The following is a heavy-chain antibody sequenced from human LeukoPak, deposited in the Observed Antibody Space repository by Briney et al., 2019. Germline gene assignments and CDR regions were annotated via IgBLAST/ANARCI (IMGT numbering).Heavy chain of an antibody. V-gene: IGHV3-74*01. Sequence: GGSLRLSCAAYGFTFSSYCMHWVRQAPGKGLLWVSRINSDGGSTNYADSVKGRFTISRDNAKNTLYLHMNSLRAEDTAMYYCARQSNYVLDYWGQGTLVTVSS. J-gene: IGHJ4*02. D-gene: IGHD4/OR15-4a*01. CDR3: ARQSNYVLDY. CDR1: GFTFSSYC. CDR2: INSDGGST.